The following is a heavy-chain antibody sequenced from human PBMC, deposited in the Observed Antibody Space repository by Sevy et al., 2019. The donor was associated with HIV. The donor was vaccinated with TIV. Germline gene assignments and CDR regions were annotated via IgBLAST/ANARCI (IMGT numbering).Heavy chain of an antibody. CDR1: GFTFSSYS. V-gene: IGHV3-21*01. J-gene: IGHJ5*02. CDR3: ARDQDYYGSGNEVWFDP. Sequence: GGSLRLSCAASGFTFSSYSMNGVRQAPRKGLEWVSSISSSRSYIYYADSVKGRFTISRDNAKNSLYLQMNSLRAEDTAVYYCARDQDYYGSGNEVWFDPWGQGTLVTVSS. D-gene: IGHD3-10*01. CDR2: ISSSRSYI.